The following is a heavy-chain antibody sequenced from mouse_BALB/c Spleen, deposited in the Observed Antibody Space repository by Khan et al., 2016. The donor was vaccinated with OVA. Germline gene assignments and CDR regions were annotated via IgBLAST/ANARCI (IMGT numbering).Heavy chain of an antibody. CDR3: AKFDCIFYDVDY. Sequence: VQLQESGPGLVAPSQSLSITCTVSGFSLISYGVNWVRQPPGKGLVWLGVLWGDGNTNYHSALLSRLSISKDNSKSQVFLNLTSLQTDDTATYICAKFDCIFYDVDYWGQGTSGTVSS. J-gene: IGHJ4*01. D-gene: IGHD2-4*01. V-gene: IGHV2-3*01. CDR2: LWGDGNT. CDR1: GFSLISYG.